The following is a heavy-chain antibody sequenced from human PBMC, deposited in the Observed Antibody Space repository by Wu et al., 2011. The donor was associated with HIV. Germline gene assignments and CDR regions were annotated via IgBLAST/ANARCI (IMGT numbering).Heavy chain of an antibody. Sequence: QVRLVQSGAEVKKPGSSVKVSCRASGGTFTSYGTTWVRQAPGQGLEWMGNIVPILGTSNYAQKFQGRLTITADKSTTTVYMELTRLTSEDTATYYCAGDPLVRGRTWRLQNYFDPWGQGTLVIVSS. D-gene: IGHD2-21*02. CDR1: GGTFTSYG. CDR2: IVPILGTS. J-gene: IGHJ5*02. CDR3: AGDPLVRGRTWRLQNYFDP. V-gene: IGHV1-69*04.